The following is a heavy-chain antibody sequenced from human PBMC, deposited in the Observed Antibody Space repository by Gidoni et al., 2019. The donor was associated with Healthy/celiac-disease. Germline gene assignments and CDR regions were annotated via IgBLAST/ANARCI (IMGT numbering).Heavy chain of an antibody. V-gene: IGHV4-38-2*01. CDR1: GYYIRSCYY. Sequence: QVQLQESGPGLVKPSETLSLPFPVSGYYIRSCYYWGWVRQPPGKGLEWIGSIYHSGSTYYNPTRKSRVTISVDTSKNQFSLKLSSVTAADTAVYYCARSYCSSTSCYTSGFDYWGQGTLVTVSS. CDR2: IYHSGST. CDR3: ARSYCSSTSCYTSGFDY. D-gene: IGHD2-2*02. J-gene: IGHJ4*02.